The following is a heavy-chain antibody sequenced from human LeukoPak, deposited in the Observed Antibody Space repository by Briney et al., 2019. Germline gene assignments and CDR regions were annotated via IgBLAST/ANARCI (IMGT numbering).Heavy chain of an antibody. CDR2: ISGSGGST. D-gene: IGHD6-6*01. J-gene: IGHJ6*03. CDR1: GFTFSSYA. V-gene: IGHV3-23*01. Sequence: GGALRLSCAASGFTFSSYAISWVRQAPGKGLEWVAAISGSGGSTYYADSVKGRFTISRDNSKNTLYLQMNSLRAEDTAVYYCATSYSSSFPIYYYMDVWGKGTTVTVSS. CDR3: ATSYSSSFPIYYYMDV.